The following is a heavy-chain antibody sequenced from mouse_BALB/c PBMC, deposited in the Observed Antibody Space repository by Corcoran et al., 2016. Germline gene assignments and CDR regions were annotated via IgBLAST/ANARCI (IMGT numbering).Heavy chain of an antibody. V-gene: IGHV1-22*01. D-gene: IGHD1-1*01. J-gene: IGHJ4*01. CDR3: ARDYGSSYYAMDY. CDR2: INPYNGAT. CDR1: GFSFTGYY. Sequence: EFQLQQSGPELVSPRASVMLSCKASGFSFTGYYMRWVKQSHVKSLEWIGSINPYNGATSYNQNFKDKASLTVDKSSSTAYMELHSLTSEDSAVYYCARDYGSSYYAMDYWGQGTSVTVSS.